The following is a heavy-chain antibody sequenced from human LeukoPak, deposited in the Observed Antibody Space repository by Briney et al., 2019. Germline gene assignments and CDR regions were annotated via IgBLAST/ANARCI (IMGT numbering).Heavy chain of an antibody. J-gene: IGHJ5*02. Sequence: PGGSLRLSCAASGITFGNNWMHWVRHGPGKGLVWISRINGDGGGAIYADSVKGRFTVSRDNAKNTLYLQMNSLRAEDTAVYYCAGDVPHNWFDTWGQGTLVTVSS. CDR3: AGDVPHNWFDT. V-gene: IGHV3-74*01. CDR1: GITFGNNW. CDR2: INGDGGGA.